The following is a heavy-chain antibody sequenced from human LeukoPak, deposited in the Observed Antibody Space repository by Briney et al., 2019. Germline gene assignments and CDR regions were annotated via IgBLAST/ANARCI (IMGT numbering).Heavy chain of an antibody. CDR3: ARMAAAKDYFDY. Sequence: ASVKVSCKASGYSFSSYYMDWVRQAPGQGLEWMGIINPSGGSTSYAQNFQGRVSMTRDTSTSTVYMELSSLRSEDTAVYYCARMAAAKDYFDYWGQGTLVTVSS. V-gene: IGHV1-46*01. CDR2: INPSGGST. J-gene: IGHJ4*02. CDR1: GYSFSSYY. D-gene: IGHD6-13*01.